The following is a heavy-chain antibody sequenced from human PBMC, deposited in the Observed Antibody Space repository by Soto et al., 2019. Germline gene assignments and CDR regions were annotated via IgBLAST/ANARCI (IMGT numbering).Heavy chain of an antibody. D-gene: IGHD2-2*01. CDR2: IIPIFGTA. J-gene: IGHJ4*02. V-gene: IGHV1-69*01. CDR1: GGTFSSYA. Sequence: QVQLVQSGAEVKKPGSSVKVSCKASGGTFSSYAISWVRQAPGQGLEWMGGIIPIFGTANYAQKFQGRVTITADESTSIAYMELSSLRSEDTAVYYCASARYCSSTSCLYFDYWGQGTLVTVSS. CDR3: ASARYCSSTSCLYFDY.